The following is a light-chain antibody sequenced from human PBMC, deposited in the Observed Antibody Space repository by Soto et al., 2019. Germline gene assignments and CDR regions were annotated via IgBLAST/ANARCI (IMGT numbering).Light chain of an antibody. Sequence: DIQMTQSPPALSASVGDRVTITCRASESVHKWLAWYQQKVGKAPKVLIYDASTLETGVPSRFSGSGSGTEFALTISSLQPNDSATYFCQQYNDFQYTFGPGTKLEI. J-gene: IGKJ2*01. CDR2: DAS. V-gene: IGKV1-5*01. CDR1: ESVHKW. CDR3: QQYNDFQYT.